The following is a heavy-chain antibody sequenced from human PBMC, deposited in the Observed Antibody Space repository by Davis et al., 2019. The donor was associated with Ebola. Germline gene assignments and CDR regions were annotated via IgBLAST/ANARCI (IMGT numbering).Heavy chain of an antibody. CDR3: ARDGGIAAAGYFDY. CDR1: GGSISSSNW. Sequence: SETLSLTCAVSGGSISSSNWWSWVRQPPGKGLEWIGEIYHSGSTNYNPSLKSRVTISVDKSKNQFSLKLSSVTAADTAVYYCARDGGIAAAGYFDYWGQGTLVTVSS. D-gene: IGHD6-13*01. J-gene: IGHJ4*02. V-gene: IGHV4-4*02. CDR2: IYHSGST.